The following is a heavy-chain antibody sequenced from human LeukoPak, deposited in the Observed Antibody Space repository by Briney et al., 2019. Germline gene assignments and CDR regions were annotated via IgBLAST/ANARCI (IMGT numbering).Heavy chain of an antibody. CDR3: ARGPYCSGGSCFSDY. D-gene: IGHD2-15*01. V-gene: IGHV1-69*04. J-gene: IGHJ4*02. Sequence: SVKVSCKASGGTFSSYAISWVRQAPGQGLEWMGRIIPILGIANYAQKFQGRVTITADKSTSTAYMELSSLRSEDTAVYYCARGPYCSGGSCFSDYWGQGTLVTVSS. CDR1: GGTFSSYA. CDR2: IIPILGIA.